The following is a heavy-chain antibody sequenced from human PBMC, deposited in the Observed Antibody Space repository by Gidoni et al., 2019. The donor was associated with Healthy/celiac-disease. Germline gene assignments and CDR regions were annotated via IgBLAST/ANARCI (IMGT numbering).Heavy chain of an antibody. CDR2: IYYSGST. CDR1: GGSFSRGSYY. D-gene: IGHD5-12*01. CDR3: ARGGGATAFLGYFQH. V-gene: IGHV4-61*01. Sequence: QVQLQESGPGLVKPSETLSLTCTVSGGSFSRGSYYWSWIRQPPGKGLEWIGYIYYSGSTNYNPSLKSRVTISVDTSKNQFSLKLSSVTAADTAVYYCARGGGATAFLGYFQHWGQGTLVTVSS. J-gene: IGHJ1*01.